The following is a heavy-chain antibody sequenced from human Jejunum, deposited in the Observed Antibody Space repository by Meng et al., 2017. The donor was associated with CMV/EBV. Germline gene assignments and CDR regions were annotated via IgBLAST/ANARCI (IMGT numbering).Heavy chain of an antibody. CDR1: GFTFSAYG. J-gene: IGHJ4*02. CDR3: AYSSSWAHFDY. V-gene: IGHV3-21*04. Sequence: CGASGFTFSAYGMHWVRQAPGKGLEWVSFISGSSTYIYKADSVEGRFTISRDNAKNSLYLQMNSLRAEDMAVYYCAYSSSWAHFDYWGQGTLVTVSS. D-gene: IGHD6-13*01. CDR2: ISGSSTYI.